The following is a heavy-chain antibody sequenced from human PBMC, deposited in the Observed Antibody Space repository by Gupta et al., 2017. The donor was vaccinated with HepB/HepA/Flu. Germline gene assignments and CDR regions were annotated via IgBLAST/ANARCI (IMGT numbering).Heavy chain of an antibody. Sequence: EVKLVESGGRVVRPGGSLRLSCEASGFTFRDYGMSWVRQAPGKGLEWISGINWNGDSTGYVDSVRGRFIISRDNGKKLLHLQMDSLTVEDTALYYCARPLLFVDVFDIWGQGTMVTVSS. V-gene: IGHV3-20*04. CDR3: ARPLLFVDVFDI. J-gene: IGHJ3*02. CDR1: GFTFRDYG. D-gene: IGHD2/OR15-2a*01. CDR2: INWNGDST.